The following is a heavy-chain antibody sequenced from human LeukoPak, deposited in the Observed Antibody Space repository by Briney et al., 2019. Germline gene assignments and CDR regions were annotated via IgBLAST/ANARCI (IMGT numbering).Heavy chain of an antibody. Sequence: PSETLSLTCTVSGDSSSNSIYYWGWIRQPPGKGLEWIGSIDYSGSTYYNPSLKSRATISIDTSKNQFSLKLSSVTAADTAVYYCARSSYASGGEFDYWGQGTLVTVSS. D-gene: IGHD2/OR15-2a*01. J-gene: IGHJ4*02. CDR1: GDSSSNSIYY. CDR3: ARSSYASGGEFDY. CDR2: IDYSGST. V-gene: IGHV4-39*07.